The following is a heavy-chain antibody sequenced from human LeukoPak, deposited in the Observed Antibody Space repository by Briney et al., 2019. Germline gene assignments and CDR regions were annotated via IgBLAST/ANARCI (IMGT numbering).Heavy chain of an antibody. CDR3: ARVGSGSYFRPTGYFDY. J-gene: IGHJ4*02. V-gene: IGHV1-46*01. CDR1: GYTFTSYY. CDR2: INPSGGST. Sequence: ALVKVSCKASGYTFTSYYMHWVRQAPGQGLEWMGIINPSGGSTSYAQKFQGRVTMTRDTSTSTVYMELSSLRSEDTAVYYCARVGSGSYFRPTGYFDYWGQGTLVTVSS. D-gene: IGHD1-26*01.